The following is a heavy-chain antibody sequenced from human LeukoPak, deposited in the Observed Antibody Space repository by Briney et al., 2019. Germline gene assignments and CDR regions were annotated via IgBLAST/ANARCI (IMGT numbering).Heavy chain of an antibody. Sequence: ASVKVSCKASGYTFTSYGISWVRQAPGQGLEWMGWISAYNGNTNYAQKLQGRVTMTTDTSTSTAYMELRSLRSDDTAVYYCAKVCGMITFGGVIACFDYWGQGTLVTVSS. V-gene: IGHV1-18*01. CDR2: ISAYNGNT. CDR1: GYTFTSYG. J-gene: IGHJ4*02. D-gene: IGHD3-16*02. CDR3: AKVCGMITFGGVIACFDY.